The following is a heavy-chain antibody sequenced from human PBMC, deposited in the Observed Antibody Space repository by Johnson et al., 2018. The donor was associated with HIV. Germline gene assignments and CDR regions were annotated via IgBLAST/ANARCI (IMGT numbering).Heavy chain of an antibody. V-gene: IGHV3-9*01. CDR2: ISWNSGSI. Sequence: YAMHWVRQAPGKGLEWVSGISWNSGSIGYADSVKGRFTISRDNSKNTLYLQMHSLRAEDTAVYYCARQRRAGPFDAFDIWGQGIMVTVSS. J-gene: IGHJ3*02. CDR1: YA. D-gene: IGHD6-19*01. CDR3: ARQRRAGPFDAFDI.